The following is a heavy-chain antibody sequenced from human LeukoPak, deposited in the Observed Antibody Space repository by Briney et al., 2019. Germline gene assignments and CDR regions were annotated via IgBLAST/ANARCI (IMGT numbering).Heavy chain of an antibody. V-gene: IGHV1-8*01. CDR2: MNPNSGNT. D-gene: IGHD2-2*01. J-gene: IGHJ4*02. CDR1: GYTFTGYD. CDR3: ARGLRVLRPAASKKYYFDY. Sequence: ASVKVSCKASGYTFTGYDINWVRQATGQGLEWMGWMNPNSGNTGYAQKFQGRVTMTRNTSISTAYMELSSLRSEDTAVYYCARGLRVLRPAASKKYYFDYWGQGTLVTVSS.